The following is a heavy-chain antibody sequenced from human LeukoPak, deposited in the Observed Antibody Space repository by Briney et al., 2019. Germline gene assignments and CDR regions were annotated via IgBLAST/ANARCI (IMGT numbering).Heavy chain of an antibody. CDR2: IDQDGSSQ. CDR1: GFAFSSYW. CDR3: ARSLWPEDY. V-gene: IGHV3-7*01. J-gene: IGHJ4*02. D-gene: IGHD3-10*01. Sequence: GGSLRLSCAASGFAFSSYWASWVRQAPGKGLEWVANIDQDGSSQNYVDSVRGRSTISRDNAKNSVYLQMNSLRAEDTAVYYCARSLWPEDYWGPGILVTVSS.